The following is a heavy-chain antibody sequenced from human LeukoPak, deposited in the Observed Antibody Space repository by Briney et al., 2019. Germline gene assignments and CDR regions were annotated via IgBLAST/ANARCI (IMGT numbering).Heavy chain of an antibody. CDR3: ARTIYTPNYDILTGYHDY. V-gene: IGHV1-69*06. CDR2: IIPIFGTA. Sequence: ASVKVSCKASGGTFSSYAISWVRQAPGQGLEWMGGIIPIFGTANYAQKFQGRVTITADKSTSTAYMELSSLRSEDTAVYYCARTIYTPNYDILTGYHDYWGQGTLVTVSS. J-gene: IGHJ4*02. D-gene: IGHD3-9*01. CDR1: GGTFSSYA.